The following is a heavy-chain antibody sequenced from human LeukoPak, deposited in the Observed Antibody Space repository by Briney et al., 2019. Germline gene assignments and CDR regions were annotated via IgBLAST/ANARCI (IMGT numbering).Heavy chain of an antibody. CDR2: IYYSGST. D-gene: IGHD3-10*01. Sequence: SETLSLTCTVSGGSISSYYWSWIRQPPGKGLEWIGYIYYSGSTNYNPSLKSRVTISVDTSKNQFSLKLSSVTAAGTAVYYCAKNYGSGRLPYYFDYWGQGTLVTVSS. J-gene: IGHJ4*02. V-gene: IGHV4-59*08. CDR1: GGSISSYY. CDR3: AKNYGSGRLPYYFDY.